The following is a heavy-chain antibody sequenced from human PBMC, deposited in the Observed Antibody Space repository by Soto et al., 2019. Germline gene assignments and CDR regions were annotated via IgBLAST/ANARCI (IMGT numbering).Heavy chain of an antibody. Sequence: SETLSLTCAVYGGSFSGYYWSWIRQPPGKGLEWIGEINHSGSTNYNPSLKSRVTISVDTSKNQFSLKLSSVTAADTAVYYCARGGFSYYYDSSGIFDYWGQGTLVTVSS. CDR2: INHSGST. CDR1: GGSFSGYY. J-gene: IGHJ4*02. CDR3: ARGGFSYYYDSSGIFDY. V-gene: IGHV4-34*01. D-gene: IGHD3-22*01.